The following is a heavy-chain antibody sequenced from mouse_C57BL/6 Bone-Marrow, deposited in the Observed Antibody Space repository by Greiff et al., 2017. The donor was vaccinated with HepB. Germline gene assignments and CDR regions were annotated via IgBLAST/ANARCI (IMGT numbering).Heavy chain of an antibody. J-gene: IGHJ1*03. V-gene: IGHV3-3*01. Sequence: EVQLVESGPSLVRPSQTLSLTCTVTGFSINSDCYWIWIRQFPGNKLEYIGYTFYSGITYYNPSLESRTYITRDTSKNQFSLKLSSVTTEDTATYYCAAYDPTGYFDVWGTGTTVTVSS. CDR2: TFYSGIT. CDR1: GFSINSDCY. D-gene: IGHD2-3*01. CDR3: AAYDPTGYFDV.